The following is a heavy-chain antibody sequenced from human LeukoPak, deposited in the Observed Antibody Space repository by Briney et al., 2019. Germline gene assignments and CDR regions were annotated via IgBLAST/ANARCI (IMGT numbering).Heavy chain of an antibody. CDR3: ARRYREWRAEYFQH. CDR2: INHSGST. J-gene: IGHJ1*01. D-gene: IGHD3-3*01. Sequence: SETLSLTCAVYGGSFSGSYWSSIRQPPGKGLEWIGEINHSGSTNYNPSLKSRVTISVDTSKNQFSLKLSSVTAADTAVYYCARRYREWRAEYFQHWGQGTLVTVSS. V-gene: IGHV4-34*01. CDR1: GGSFSGSY.